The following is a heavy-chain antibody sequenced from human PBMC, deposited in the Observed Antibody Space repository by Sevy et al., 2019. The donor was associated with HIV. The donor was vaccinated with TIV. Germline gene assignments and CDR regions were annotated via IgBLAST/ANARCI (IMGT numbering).Heavy chain of an antibody. J-gene: IGHJ4*02. CDR3: ARVGFNWNDVDY. D-gene: IGHD1-20*01. Sequence: SETLSLTCTVSDGSMNIYYSSWIRQPPGKGLEWIGYIYYSGSTNYNPSLKSRVTISVDTSKNQFSLKLRSVTAADTAVYYCARVGFNWNDVDYWGQGTLVTVSS. V-gene: IGHV4-59*01. CDR1: DGSMNIYY. CDR2: IYYSGST.